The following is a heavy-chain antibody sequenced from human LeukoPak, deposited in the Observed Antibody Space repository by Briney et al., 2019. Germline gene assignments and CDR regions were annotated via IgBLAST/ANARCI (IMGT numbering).Heavy chain of an antibody. D-gene: IGHD3-10*01. Sequence: PSQTLSLTCTVSGDSISGQGYYWNWIRQHPVKGLEWMGYIHHSTSTYYNPSLGSRITMSVDTSKQQFSLNLTSITASDMAVYSCAKVYNSFGELSGFDYWGQGALVTVSS. J-gene: IGHJ4*02. CDR1: GDSISGQGYY. V-gene: IGHV4-31*02. CDR2: IHHSTST. CDR3: AKVYNSFGELSGFDY.